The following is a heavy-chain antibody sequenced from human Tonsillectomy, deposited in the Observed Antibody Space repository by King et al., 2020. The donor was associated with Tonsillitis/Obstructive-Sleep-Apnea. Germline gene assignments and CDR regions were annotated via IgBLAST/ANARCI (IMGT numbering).Heavy chain of an antibody. V-gene: IGHV3-33*01. D-gene: IGHD3-10*01. CDR2: IWYDGSNK. CDR1: GFTFSSYG. CDR3: ARGPVEDYGSGQSYYMDV. Sequence: VQLVESGGGVVQPGRSLRLSCAASGFTFSSYGMHWVRQAPGKGLEWVAVIWYDGSNKYYADSGKGRFTISRDNSKNTLYLQMNSPRAEETAVYYCARGPVEDYGSGQSYYMDVWGKGTTVTVSS. J-gene: IGHJ6*03.